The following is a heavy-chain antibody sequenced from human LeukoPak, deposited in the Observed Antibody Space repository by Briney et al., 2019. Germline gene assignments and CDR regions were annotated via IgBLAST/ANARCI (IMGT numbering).Heavy chain of an antibody. Sequence: KTGGSLRLSCTASGFTFGDYAMSWFRQAPGKGLEWVGFIRSKAYGGTTEYAASVKGRFTISRDDSKSIAYLQMNSLKTEDTAVYYCTRVVKFGHSSGWYVENWFDPWGQGTLVTVSS. CDR2: IRSKAYGGTT. CDR3: TRVVKFGHSSGWYVENWFDP. J-gene: IGHJ5*02. CDR1: GFTFGDYA. D-gene: IGHD6-19*01. V-gene: IGHV3-49*05.